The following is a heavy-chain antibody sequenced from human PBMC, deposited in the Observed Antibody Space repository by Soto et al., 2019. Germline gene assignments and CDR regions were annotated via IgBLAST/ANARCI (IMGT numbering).Heavy chain of an antibody. J-gene: IGHJ6*02. V-gene: IGHV1-18*04. CDR3: ARDSVAATMRYYGMDV. CDR2: ISAYNGNT. D-gene: IGHD6-13*01. Sequence: QVQLVQSGAEVKKPGASVKVSCKASGYTFTSYGISWVRQAPGQGLEWMGWISAYNGNTNYAQKLPGRVTMTTDTSTSTAYMELRSLRSDDTAVYYCARDSVAATMRYYGMDVWGQGTTVTVSS. CDR1: GYTFTSYG.